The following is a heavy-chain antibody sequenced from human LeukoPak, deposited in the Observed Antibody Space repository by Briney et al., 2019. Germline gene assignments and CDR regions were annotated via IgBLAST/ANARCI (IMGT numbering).Heavy chain of an antibody. J-gene: IGHJ5*02. Sequence: ASVKVSCKASGYTFTSYSINWVRQAPGQGLEWMGWIDSKTGNPTYAQGFTGRFVFSLDTSVTTAYLQISSLKAEDTTVYYCARDVGYYDSSGYYLGWFDPWGQGTLVTVSS. CDR3: ARDVGYYDSSGYYLGWFDP. D-gene: IGHD3-22*01. V-gene: IGHV7-4-1*02. CDR1: GYTFTSYS. CDR2: IDSKTGNP.